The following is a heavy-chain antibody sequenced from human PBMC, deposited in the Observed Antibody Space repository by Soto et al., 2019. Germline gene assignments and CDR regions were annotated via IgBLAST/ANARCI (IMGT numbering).Heavy chain of an antibody. D-gene: IGHD3-3*01. CDR1: GFTFSSYS. Sequence: PGGSLRLSCAASGFTFSSYSMNWVRQAPGKGLEWVSSISSSSSYIYYADSVKGRFTISRDNAKNSLYLQMNSLRAEDTAVYYCATTFLDFWSGYGYYYYGMDVWGQGTTVTVSS. CDR3: ATTFLDFWSGYGYYYYGMDV. J-gene: IGHJ6*02. V-gene: IGHV3-21*01. CDR2: ISSSSSYI.